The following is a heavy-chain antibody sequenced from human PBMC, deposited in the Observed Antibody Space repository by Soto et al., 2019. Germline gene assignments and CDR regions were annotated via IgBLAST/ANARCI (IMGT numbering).Heavy chain of an antibody. V-gene: IGHV3-23*01. D-gene: IGHD4-17*01. J-gene: IGHJ4*02. CDR2: SSRGGGST. CDR1: GFPFSNHA. CDR3: ATTPDVTTTYYFDY. Sequence: EVQLLESGGGSVQPGGSLSLSCPASGFPFSNHAMSWVRQAPGKGLEWVSTSSRGGGSTYYADSVKGRFTMSRDSSKSTLYLQMNSLRAEDTAVYYCATTPDVTTTYYFDYWGQGTLVTVSS.